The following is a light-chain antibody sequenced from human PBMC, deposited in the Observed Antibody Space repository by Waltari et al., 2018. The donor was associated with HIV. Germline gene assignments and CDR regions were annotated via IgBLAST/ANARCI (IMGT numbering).Light chain of an antibody. CDR1: SSDVGVYNY. CDR2: DVS. CDR3: CSYAGSYTLV. J-gene: IGLJ2*01. Sequence: QSALTQPRSVSGSPGQSVTISCTGTSSDVGVYNYVSWYQQHPGKAPKLMIYDVSKRPSGVPDRFAGSKSGNTASLTISGLQAEDGADYYCCSYAGSYTLVFGGGTKLTVL. V-gene: IGLV2-11*01.